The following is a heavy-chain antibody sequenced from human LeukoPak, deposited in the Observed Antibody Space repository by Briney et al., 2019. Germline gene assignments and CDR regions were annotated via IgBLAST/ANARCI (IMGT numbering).Heavy chain of an antibody. Sequence: SETLSLTCGVYGGSFSGYYWSWIRQPPGKGLEWIGEINHSGSTNYNPSLKSRVTISVDTSKNQFSLKLSSVTAADTAVYYCARGYSSLVDYWGQGTLVTVSS. CDR1: GGSFSGYY. V-gene: IGHV4-34*01. J-gene: IGHJ4*02. CDR2: INHSGST. CDR3: ARGYSSLVDY. D-gene: IGHD5-18*01.